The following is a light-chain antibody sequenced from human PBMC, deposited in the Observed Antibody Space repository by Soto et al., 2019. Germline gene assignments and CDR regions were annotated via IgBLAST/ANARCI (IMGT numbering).Light chain of an antibody. CDR1: QSISSW. J-gene: IGKJ1*01. CDR2: KAS. V-gene: IGKV1-5*03. CDR3: QQYNDNWT. Sequence: DLRMTKTTSTLSASVGDRVTTTCRASQSISSWLAWYQQKPGQAPKLLISKASTLQSGVPSRFSGSGSGTEFTLAISSLQPDDSATYYCQQYNDNWTFGQGTKVDIK.